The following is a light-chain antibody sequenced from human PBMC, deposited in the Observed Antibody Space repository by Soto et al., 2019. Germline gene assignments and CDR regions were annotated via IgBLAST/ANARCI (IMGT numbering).Light chain of an antibody. Sequence: DIPMTQSPSTLSASVGDRVTITCRASQSISSWLAWYQQKPGKAPKLLIYKASSLESGVPSRFSGSGSGTEFTLTLSSLQPDYFATYYCQQYNTYWTFGQGTKVEIK. CDR1: QSISSW. J-gene: IGKJ1*01. V-gene: IGKV1-5*03. CDR2: KAS. CDR3: QQYNTYWT.